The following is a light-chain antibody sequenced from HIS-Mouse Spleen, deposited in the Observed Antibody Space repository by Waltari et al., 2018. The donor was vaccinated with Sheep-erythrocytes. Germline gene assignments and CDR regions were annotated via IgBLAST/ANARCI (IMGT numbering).Light chain of an antibody. CDR2: AAS. CDR3: LQDYNYPLT. V-gene: IGKV1-9*01. Sequence: DIQLTQSPSFLSASVGDRVTITCRASQGISSYLALYRQKPGKAPKLLIYAASTLQSGVPSRFSGSGSGTEFTLTISSLQPEDFATYYCLQDYNYPLTFGGGTKVEIK. J-gene: IGKJ4*01. CDR1: QGISSY.